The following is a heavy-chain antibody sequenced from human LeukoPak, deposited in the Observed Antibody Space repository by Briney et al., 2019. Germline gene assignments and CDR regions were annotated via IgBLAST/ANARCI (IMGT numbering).Heavy chain of an antibody. CDR2: IYYSGST. J-gene: IGHJ3*02. Sequence: SETLSLTCTVSGGSISSSSYYWGWIRQPPGKGLEWIGSIYYSGSTYYNPSLKSRVTISVDTSTNQFFLRLSSVTAADTAVHYCARHGVSYTDPFDIWGQGTAVTVSS. D-gene: IGHD2-8*01. CDR1: GGSISSSSYY. CDR3: ARHGVSYTDPFDI. V-gene: IGHV4-39*01.